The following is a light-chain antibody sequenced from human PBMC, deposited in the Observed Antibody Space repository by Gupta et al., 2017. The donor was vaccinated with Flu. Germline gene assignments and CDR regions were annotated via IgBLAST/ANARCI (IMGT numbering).Light chain of an antibody. V-gene: IGKV4-1*01. J-gene: IGKJ1*01. CDR1: GSLLYSPNNNNY. Sequence: MSQSPDSLAVSLGERATINGKSSGSLLYSPNNNNYLAWYQQKPGQPPKLLIYCASTRDSGVPDRFSGSGSGTDFTLTISSLEAEDVAVYYCHQHNSTPWTFGPGTKVEIK. CDR3: HQHNSTPWT. CDR2: CAS.